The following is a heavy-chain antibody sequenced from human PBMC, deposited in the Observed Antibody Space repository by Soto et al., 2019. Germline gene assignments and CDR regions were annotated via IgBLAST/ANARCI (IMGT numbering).Heavy chain of an antibody. J-gene: IGHJ4*02. D-gene: IGHD6-6*01. Sequence: EVQLVESGGGLVKPGGSLRLSCAASGFTFSNAWMSWVRQAPGKGLEWVGRIKSKTDGGTTDYAAHVKGRFTISRDDSKNTLYLQMNSLKTEDTAVYYCTTAYEYSSSDFDYWGQGTLVTVSS. CDR2: IKSKTDGGTT. CDR1: GFTFSNAW. CDR3: TTAYEYSSSDFDY. V-gene: IGHV3-15*01.